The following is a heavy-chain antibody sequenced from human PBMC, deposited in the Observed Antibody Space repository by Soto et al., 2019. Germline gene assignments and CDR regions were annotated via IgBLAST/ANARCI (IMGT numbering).Heavy chain of an antibody. Sequence: GGSLRLSCAASGFTFSSYGMHWVRQAPGKGLEWVAVISYDGSNKYYADSVKGRFTISRDNSKNTLYLQMNSLRAEDTAVYYSAKDLDYWGQGPLVTVSS. J-gene: IGHJ4*02. V-gene: IGHV3-30*18. CDR2: ISYDGSNK. CDR3: AKDLDY. CDR1: GFTFSSYG.